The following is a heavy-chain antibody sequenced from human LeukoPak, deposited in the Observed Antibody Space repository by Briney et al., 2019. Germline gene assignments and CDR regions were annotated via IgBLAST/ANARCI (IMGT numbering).Heavy chain of an antibody. V-gene: IGHV1-3*01. Sequence: GASVKVSCKASGYTFTSYAMHWVRQAPGQRLEWMGWINAGNGNTKYSQEFQGSVTITRDTSASTAYMELSSLRSEDTAVYYCARLAYCSGGSCYSKGVNHWGQGTLVTVSS. CDR2: INAGNGNT. CDR1: GYTFTSYA. CDR3: ARLAYCSGGSCYSKGVNH. D-gene: IGHD2-15*01. J-gene: IGHJ5*02.